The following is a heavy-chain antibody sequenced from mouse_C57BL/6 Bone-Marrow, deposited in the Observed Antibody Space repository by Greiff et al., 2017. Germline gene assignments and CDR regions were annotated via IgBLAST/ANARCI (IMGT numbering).Heavy chain of an antibody. J-gene: IGHJ3*01. CDR3: ARENYGSATRFAY. Sequence: EVHLVESGPGLVKPSQSLSLTCSVTGYSITSGYYWNWIRQFPGNKLEWMGYISYDGSNNYNPSLKNRISITRDTSKNQFFLKLNSVTTEDTATYYCARENYGSATRFAYWGQGTLVTVSA. CDR2: ISYDGSN. D-gene: IGHD1-1*01. CDR1: GYSITSGYY. V-gene: IGHV3-6*01.